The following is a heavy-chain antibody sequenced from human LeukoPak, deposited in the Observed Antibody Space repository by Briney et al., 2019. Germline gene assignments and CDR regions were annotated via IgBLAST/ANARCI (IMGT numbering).Heavy chain of an antibody. J-gene: IGHJ4*02. V-gene: IGHV1-2*02. D-gene: IGHD4-17*01. CDR3: AKEGTTVTTGYFDY. CDR2: INPNSGGT. Sequence: ASVKVSCKASGYTFTGYYMHWVRQAPGQGLEWMGWINPNSGGTNYAQKFQGRVTMTRDTSISTAYMELSRLRSDDTAVYYCAKEGTTVTTGYFDYWGQGTLVTVSS. CDR1: GYTFTGYY.